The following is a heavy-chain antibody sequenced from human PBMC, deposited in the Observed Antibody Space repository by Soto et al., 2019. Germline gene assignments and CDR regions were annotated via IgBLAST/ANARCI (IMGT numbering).Heavy chain of an antibody. CDR1: GFTFSSYW. CDR2: INSDGSSI. D-gene: IGHD6-13*01. V-gene: IGHV3-74*01. CDR3: ARDQGAFVGGSTWWYFDL. J-gene: IGHJ2*01. Sequence: EVQLVESGGGLVQPGGSLRLSCAASGFTFSSYWMQWVRQAPGKGLVWVSHINSDGSSISYADSVKGRFTISRDNAKNTLYLQMNSLRAEDTAMYYCARDQGAFVGGSTWWYFDLWGRGTLVTVSS.